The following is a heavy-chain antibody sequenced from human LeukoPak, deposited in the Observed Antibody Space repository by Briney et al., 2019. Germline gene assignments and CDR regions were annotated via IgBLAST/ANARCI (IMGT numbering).Heavy chain of an antibody. CDR1: GGSISSYY. CDR3: AREEYRSSQPDY. CDR2: VRYSGST. J-gene: IGHJ4*02. Sequence: SETLSLTCTVSGGSISSYYWSWIRQPPGKGLEWIGTVRYSGSTYYNPSLKSRVTISVDTSKNQFSLKLSSVTAADTAVYYCAREEYRSSQPDYWGQGTLVTVSS. D-gene: IGHD6-13*01. V-gene: IGHV4-59*04.